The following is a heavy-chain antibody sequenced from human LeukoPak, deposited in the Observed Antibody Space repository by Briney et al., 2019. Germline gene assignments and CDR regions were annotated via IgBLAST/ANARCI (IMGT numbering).Heavy chain of an antibody. CDR3: VRSVRGVIPDAFDI. V-gene: IGHV3-64*01. CDR1: GFTFSSYA. D-gene: IGHD3-10*01. CDR2: ISSNGGSI. J-gene: IGHJ3*02. Sequence: GGSLRLSCAASGFTFSSYAMHWVRQAPGKGLEYVSAISSNGGSIYYANSVKGRFTIFRDNSKNTLYLQMGSLRAEDMAVYYCVRSVRGVIPDAFDIWGQGTMVTVSS.